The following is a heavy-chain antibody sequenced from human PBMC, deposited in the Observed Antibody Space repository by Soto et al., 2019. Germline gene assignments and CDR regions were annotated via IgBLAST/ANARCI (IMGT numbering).Heavy chain of an antibody. V-gene: IGHV3-23*01. D-gene: IGHD1-26*01. Sequence: EVQLLESGGDLVQPGGSLRLSCAASGFTFSTYAMTWVRQVPGMGLDWVSSISSSGAHTYYADSVKGRFTISRDNSKNTLYLQMNSLRAKDTAIYYCAIVSNSENYGDYWGRGTLVTVSS. J-gene: IGHJ4*02. CDR3: AIVSNSENYGDY. CDR1: GFTFSTYA. CDR2: ISSSGAHT.